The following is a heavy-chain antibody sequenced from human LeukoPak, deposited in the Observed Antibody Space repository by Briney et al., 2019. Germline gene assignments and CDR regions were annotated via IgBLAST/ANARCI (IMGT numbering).Heavy chain of an antibody. D-gene: IGHD3-22*01. CDR3: ASAKPITMIVVEAFDI. Sequence: SETLSPTCTVSGGSISSSPYYWGWIRQPPGKGLEWIGSIYYSGTTHYNPSLKSRVTISVDTSKNQFSLKLSSVTAADTAVYYCASAKPITMIVVEAFDIWGQGTMVTVSS. J-gene: IGHJ3*02. V-gene: IGHV4-39*07. CDR1: GGSISSSPYY. CDR2: IYYSGTT.